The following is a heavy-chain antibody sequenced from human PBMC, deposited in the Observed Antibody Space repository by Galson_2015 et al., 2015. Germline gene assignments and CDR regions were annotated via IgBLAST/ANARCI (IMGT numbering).Heavy chain of an antibody. CDR1: GFTFSSYA. Sequence: SLRLSCAASGFTFSSYAMSWVRQAPGKGLEWVSAISGSGGSTYYADSVKGRFTISRDNSKNTLYLQMNSLRAEDTAVYYCAKGVGCSGGSCYPPTPYYYYYGMDVWGPGTTVTVSS. CDR3: AKGVGCSGGSCYPPTPYYYYYGMDV. CDR2: ISGSGGST. D-gene: IGHD2-15*01. V-gene: IGHV3-23*01. J-gene: IGHJ6*02.